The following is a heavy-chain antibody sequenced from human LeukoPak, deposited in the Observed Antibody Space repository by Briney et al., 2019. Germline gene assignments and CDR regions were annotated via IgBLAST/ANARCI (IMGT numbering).Heavy chain of an antibody. CDR1: GFTFSSYE. CDR2: ISGSGGST. V-gene: IGHV3-23*01. Sequence: GGSLRLSCAASGFTFSSYEMNWVRQAPGKGLEWVSAISGSGGSTYYADSVKGRFTISRDNSKNTLYLQMNSLRAEDTAVYYCAKDTGSGYYDSSGYNYWGQGTLVTVSS. D-gene: IGHD3-22*01. J-gene: IGHJ4*02. CDR3: AKDTGSGYYDSSGYNY.